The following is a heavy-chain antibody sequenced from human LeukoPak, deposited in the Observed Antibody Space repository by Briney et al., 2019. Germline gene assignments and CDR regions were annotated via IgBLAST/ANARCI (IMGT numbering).Heavy chain of an antibody. CDR1: GGSISSYY. CDR3: ARRDTGSGSYIYYYYYMDV. Sequence: SETLSLTCTVSGGSISSYYWSWIRQPPGKGLEWIGEINHSGSTNYNPSLKSRVTISVDTSKNQFSLKLSSVTAADTAVYYCARRDTGSGSYIYYYYYMDVWGKGTTVTISS. CDR2: INHSGST. V-gene: IGHV4-34*01. D-gene: IGHD3-10*01. J-gene: IGHJ6*03.